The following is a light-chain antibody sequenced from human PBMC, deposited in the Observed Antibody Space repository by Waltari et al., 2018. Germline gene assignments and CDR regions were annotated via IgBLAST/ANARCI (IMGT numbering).Light chain of an antibody. CDR2: KAS. CDR3: ALYMGSGSWV. Sequence: QTVVTQEPSLSVSPGGTVTLTCALSSGSLSTTSYATWYQQTPVQAPRTLVYKASARSSGVADRFSGSILGNTAARTITGAQADDESDYYCALYMGSGSWVFGGGTRLTVL. V-gene: IGLV8-61*01. J-gene: IGLJ3*02. CDR1: SGSLSTTSY.